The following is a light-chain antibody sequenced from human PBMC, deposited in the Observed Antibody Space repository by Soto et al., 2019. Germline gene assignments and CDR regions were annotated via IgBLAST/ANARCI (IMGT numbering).Light chain of an antibody. CDR1: QSVSSY. CDR2: DAS. J-gene: IGKJ4*01. CDR3: QQRSNWPLT. V-gene: IGKV3-11*01. Sequence: ETVLTQSPVTLSLSPGERATLSCRASQSVSSYLAWYQQKPGQAPRLLISDASNRATGIPARFSGSGSGTDFTLTISSLEPEDFAVYYCQQRSNWPLTFGGGTKVEIK.